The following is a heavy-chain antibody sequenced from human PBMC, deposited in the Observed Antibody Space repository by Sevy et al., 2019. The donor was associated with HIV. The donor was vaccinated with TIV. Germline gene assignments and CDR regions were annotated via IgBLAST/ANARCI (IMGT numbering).Heavy chain of an antibody. CDR1: GFTFDDYW. CDR3: ARRYFDL. Sequence: GGSLRLSCAASGFTFDDYWMQCVRQAPGQGLEWVANIRQDGNELYYADSVKGRFTISRDNAKESLFLQMTNLRVEDTAIHYCARRYFDLWGQGTLVTVSS. CDR2: IRQDGNEL. V-gene: IGHV3-7*01. J-gene: IGHJ4*02.